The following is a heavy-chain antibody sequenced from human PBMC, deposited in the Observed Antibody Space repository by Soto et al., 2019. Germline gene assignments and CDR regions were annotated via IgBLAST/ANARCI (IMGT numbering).Heavy chain of an antibody. V-gene: IGHV4-39*01. CDR3: ARRPLDYYGSGSYSDY. CDR2: IYYSGST. D-gene: IGHD3-10*01. Sequence: QLQLQESGPGLVKPSETLSLTCTVSGGSISSSSYYWGWIRQPPGKGLEWIGSIYYSGSTYYNPSLKSRVTISVDTSKNQFSLKLSSVTAADTAVYYCARRPLDYYGSGSYSDYWGQGTLVTVSS. CDR1: GGSISSSSYY. J-gene: IGHJ4*02.